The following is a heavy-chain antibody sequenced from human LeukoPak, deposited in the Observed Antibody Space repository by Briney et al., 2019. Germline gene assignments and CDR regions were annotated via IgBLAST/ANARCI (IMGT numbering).Heavy chain of an antibody. V-gene: IGHV4-59*01. CDR3: AREKSSGWSDAFDI. J-gene: IGHJ3*02. D-gene: IGHD6-19*01. Sequence: SETLSLTCTVSGGSISSYYWSWIRQPPGKGLEWIGYIYYSGSTNYNPSLKSRVTISVDTSKNQFSLKLSSVTAADTAVYYCAREKSSGWSDAFDIWGQGTMVTVPS. CDR1: GGSISSYY. CDR2: IYYSGST.